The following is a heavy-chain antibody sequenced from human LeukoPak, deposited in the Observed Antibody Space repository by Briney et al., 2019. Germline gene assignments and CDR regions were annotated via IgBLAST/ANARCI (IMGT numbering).Heavy chain of an antibody. D-gene: IGHD6-19*01. CDR3: ARITDPDYRSGWSGADY. J-gene: IGHJ4*02. CDR2: IYPTGHT. CDR1: GGSLGNYY. Sequence: GSLSLTCTVSGGSLGNYYWSWIRQPAGKGLEWIGRIYPTGHTHYNPSLKSRVTMSVDTSKNQFSLKMTSVTAADTAVYYCARITDPDYRSGWSGADYWGRGTQVTVSA. V-gene: IGHV4-4*07.